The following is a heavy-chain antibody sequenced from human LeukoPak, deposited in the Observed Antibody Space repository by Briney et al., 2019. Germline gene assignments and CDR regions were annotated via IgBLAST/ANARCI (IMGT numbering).Heavy chain of an antibody. Sequence: TGGSLRLSCAASGFNISSYATFSSYAMHWVRQAPGKGLEWVAFIRYDGSNKYYADSMKGRFTISRDNSKNTLYLQMNSLRAEDTAVYYCAKDRGGSYWRYFDCWGQGTLVTVSS. CDR1: GFNISSYATFSSYA. D-gene: IGHD1-26*01. CDR3: AKDRGGSYWRYFDC. V-gene: IGHV3-30*02. CDR2: IRYDGSNK. J-gene: IGHJ4*02.